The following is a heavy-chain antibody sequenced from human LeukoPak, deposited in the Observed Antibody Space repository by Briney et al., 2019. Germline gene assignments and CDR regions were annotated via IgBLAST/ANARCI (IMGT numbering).Heavy chain of an antibody. Sequence: GGSLRLSCAASGFTFSSYWMSWVRQAPGKGLEWVANIKQDGSEKYYVDSVKGRFTISRDNAKNSLYLQMNSLRAEDTAVYYCARVQTNGVSIYYFDYWGQGTLVTVSS. CDR1: GFTFSSYW. V-gene: IGHV3-7*01. J-gene: IGHJ4*02. CDR2: IKQDGSEK. D-gene: IGHD2-8*01. CDR3: ARVQTNGVSIYYFDY.